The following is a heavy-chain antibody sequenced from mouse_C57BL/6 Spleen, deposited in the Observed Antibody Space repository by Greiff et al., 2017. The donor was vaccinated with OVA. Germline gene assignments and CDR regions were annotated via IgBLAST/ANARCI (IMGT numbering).Heavy chain of an antibody. CDR1: GFTFSNYW. CDR3: TGPYDYDYYAMDY. V-gene: IGHV6-3*01. CDR2: IRLKSDNYAT. Sequence: EVKLEESGGGLVQPGGSMKLSCVASGFTFSNYWMNWVRQSPEKGLEWVAQIRLKSDNYATHYAESVKGRFTISRDDSKSSVYLQMNNLRAEDTGIYYCTGPYDYDYYAMDYWGQGTSVTVSS. D-gene: IGHD2-4*01. J-gene: IGHJ4*01.